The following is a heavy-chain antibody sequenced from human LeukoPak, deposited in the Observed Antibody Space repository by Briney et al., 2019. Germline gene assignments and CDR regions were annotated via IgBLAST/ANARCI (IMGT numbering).Heavy chain of an antibody. Sequence: ASVKVSCKASGYTFSGYYMHWVRQAPGQGLEWMGRINPNSGGTNYAQKFQGRVTMTRDTSISTAYMELSRLRSDDTAVYYCARDYCGGDCFPDYWDQGTLVTVSS. CDR2: INPNSGGT. CDR3: ARDYCGGDCFPDY. V-gene: IGHV1-2*06. CDR1: GYTFSGYY. D-gene: IGHD2-21*02. J-gene: IGHJ4*02.